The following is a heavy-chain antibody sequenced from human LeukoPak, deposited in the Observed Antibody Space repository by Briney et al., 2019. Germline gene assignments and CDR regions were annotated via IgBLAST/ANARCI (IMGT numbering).Heavy chain of an antibody. J-gene: IGHJ4*02. CDR1: GFTFSSYA. Sequence: GGSLRLSCAASGFTFSSYAMSWVRQAPGKGLEWVSGISGSGGSTYYVDSVKGRFTISRDNSKNTLYLQMNSLRAEDTAVYYXXKGHSSGXXXNFXYWGQGTLVTVSS. CDR3: XKGHSSGXXXNFXY. V-gene: IGHV3-23*01. D-gene: IGHD6-19*01. CDR2: ISGSGGST.